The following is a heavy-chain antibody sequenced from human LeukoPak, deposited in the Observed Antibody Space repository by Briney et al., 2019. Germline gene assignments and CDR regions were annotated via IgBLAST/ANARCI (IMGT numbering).Heavy chain of an antibody. CDR3: ARVPRDYGSGSYYKISNYYYYMDV. CDR2: ISAYNGNT. Sequence: ASVKVTCKASGYTFTGYYMHWVRQAPGQGLEWMGWISAYNGNTNYAQKLQGRVTMTTDTSTSTAYMELRSLRSDDTAVYYCARVPRDYGSGSYYKISNYYYYMDVWGKGTTVTISS. CDR1: GYTFTGYY. V-gene: IGHV1-18*04. J-gene: IGHJ6*03. D-gene: IGHD3-10*01.